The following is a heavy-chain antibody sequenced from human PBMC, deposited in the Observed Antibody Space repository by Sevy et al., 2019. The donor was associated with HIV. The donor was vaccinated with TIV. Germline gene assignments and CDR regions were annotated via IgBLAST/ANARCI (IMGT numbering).Heavy chain of an antibody. V-gene: IGHV3-48*03. Sequence: GGSLRLSCAASGFTFSSYEMNWVRQAPGKGLEWVSYITSSGSTIYYADSVKGRFTISRDNAKNSLYLQMNTLRVEDTALYYCASEGLGGFHASLDSWGQGTLVTVSS. CDR2: ITSSGSTI. CDR1: GFTFSSYE. J-gene: IGHJ4*02. CDR3: ASEGLGGFHASLDS. D-gene: IGHD2-15*01.